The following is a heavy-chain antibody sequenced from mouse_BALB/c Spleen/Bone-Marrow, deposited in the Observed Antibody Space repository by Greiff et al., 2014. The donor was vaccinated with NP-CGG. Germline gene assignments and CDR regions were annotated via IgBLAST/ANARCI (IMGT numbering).Heavy chain of an antibody. CDR2: VWGGGIT. CDR3: AKHDTTVVFDY. D-gene: IGHD1-1*01. CDR1: GFSLTDYG. V-gene: IGHV2-6-5*01. Sequence: VKLEESGPGLVAPSQSLSITCTVSGFSLTDYGVSWIRQPPGKGLEWLGVVWGGGITYYNSTLKSRLSITKDNSKSQVFLKMNSLQTDDTAMYYCAKHDTTVVFDYWGQGTTLTVSS. J-gene: IGHJ2*01.